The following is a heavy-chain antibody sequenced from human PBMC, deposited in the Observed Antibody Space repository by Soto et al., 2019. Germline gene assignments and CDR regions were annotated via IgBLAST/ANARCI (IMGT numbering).Heavy chain of an antibody. Sequence: EVQLVESGGGLVQPGGSLRLSCAASGFTFSSYSMNLFRQAPGKGLEWVSYISSSSSTIYYADSVKGRFTISRDNAKNSLYLQMNSLRDDDTAVYYCAIDPPWSLGADYWGQGTMVTVSS. V-gene: IGHV3-48*02. J-gene: IGHJ4*02. D-gene: IGHD3-16*01. CDR3: AIDPPWSLGADY. CDR2: ISSSSSTI. CDR1: GFTFSSYS.